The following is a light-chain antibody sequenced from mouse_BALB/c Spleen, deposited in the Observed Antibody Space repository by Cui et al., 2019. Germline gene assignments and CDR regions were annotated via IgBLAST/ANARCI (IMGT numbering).Light chain of an antibody. J-gene: IGKJ1*01. CDR2: WAS. CDR1: QDVGTA. CDR3: QQYSSYPWT. Sequence: DIVMTQSHKFMPTSVGDRVSITCKASQDVGTAVAWYQQKPGQSPKLLIYWASTRHAGVPDRFTGSGSGTDFTLTISNVQSEDLADYFCQQYSSYPWTFGGGTKLEIK. V-gene: IGKV6-23*01.